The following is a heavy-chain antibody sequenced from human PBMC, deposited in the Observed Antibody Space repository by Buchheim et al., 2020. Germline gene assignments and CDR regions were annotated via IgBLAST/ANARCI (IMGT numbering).Heavy chain of an antibody. CDR1: GFTFSSYG. V-gene: IGHV3-30*18. CDR2: ISYDGSNE. D-gene: IGHD5-18*01. CDR3: AKEEQLWSVGSYYFDY. J-gene: IGHJ4*02. Sequence: QAQLVESAGGVVQPGRSLRLSCAASGFTFSSYGMHWVRQAPGKGLEWVAVISYDGSNEYYADSVKGRFTISSDNLKNTVYLQMNSLRAEDTAVYYCAKEEQLWSVGSYYFDYWGQGT.